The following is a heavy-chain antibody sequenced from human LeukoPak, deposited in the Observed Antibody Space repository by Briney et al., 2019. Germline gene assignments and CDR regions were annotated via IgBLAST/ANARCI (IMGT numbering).Heavy chain of an antibody. CDR1: GFTFSDYY. J-gene: IGHJ4*02. CDR3: ARVMSGSYRSFDY. D-gene: IGHD1-26*01. CDR2: ISSSSSYT. Sequence: GGSLRLSCAASGFTFSDYYMSWIRQAPGKGLEWVSYISSSSSYTNYADSVKGRFTISRDNAKNSLYLQMNSLRGEDTAVYYCARVMSGSYRSFDYWGQGTLVTVSS. V-gene: IGHV3-11*05.